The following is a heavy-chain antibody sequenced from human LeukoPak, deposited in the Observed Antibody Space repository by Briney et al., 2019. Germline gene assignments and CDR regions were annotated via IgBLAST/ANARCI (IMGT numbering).Heavy chain of an antibody. V-gene: IGHV1-46*01. CDR1: GYTFTSYY. J-gene: IGHJ5*02. CDR2: INPSGGST. CDR3: ARDYGGNSGWFDP. D-gene: IGHD4-23*01. Sequence: GASVKVSCKASGYTFTSYYMHWVRQAPGQGLEWMGIINPSGGSTSYAQKFQGRVTMTRDTSISTFYMELSSLRSEDTAVYYCARDYGGNSGWFDPWGQGTLVTVAS.